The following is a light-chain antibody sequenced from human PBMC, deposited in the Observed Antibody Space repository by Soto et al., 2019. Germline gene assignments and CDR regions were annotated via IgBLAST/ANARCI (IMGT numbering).Light chain of an antibody. CDR3: QVWDSASDHYV. V-gene: IGLV3-21*02. CDR1: NVASRR. J-gene: IGLJ1*01. CDR2: DDR. Sequence: SYELTRPPSVSVAPGQTARVTCGGINVASRRVHWFQQRPGQAPVLVVYDDRDRPSGIPERFSGANSGNTATLTISRVEAGDEADYFCQVWDSASDHYVFGTGTKATVL.